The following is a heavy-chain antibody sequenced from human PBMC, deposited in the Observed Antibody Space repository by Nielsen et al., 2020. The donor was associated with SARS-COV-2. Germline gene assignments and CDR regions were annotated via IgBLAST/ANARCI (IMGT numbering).Heavy chain of an antibody. CDR1: GFMSSNYA. D-gene: IGHD3-10*01. CDR3: ARVGASYRNSYGLDV. V-gene: IGHV3-30*04. CDR2: TSYDGSIT. Sequence: GGSLRLSCVTSGFMSSNYAMHWVRQAPGKGLEWVALTSYDGSITNYGDSVKGRFTTSRDNSKNTIYLQMNSLRVDDAAVYYCARVGASYRNSYGLDVWGQGTMVTVSS. J-gene: IGHJ6*02.